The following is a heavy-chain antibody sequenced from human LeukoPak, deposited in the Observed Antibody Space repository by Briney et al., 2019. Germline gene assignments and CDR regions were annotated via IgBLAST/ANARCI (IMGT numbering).Heavy chain of an antibody. Sequence: GRSLRLSCAASGFTFSSYAMHWVRQAPGKGLEWVAVISYDGSNKYYADSVKGRFTISRDNSKNTLYLQMNSLRAEDTAVYYCAKIPIWCGGDCYLRGYFDYWGQGTLVTVSS. CDR1: GFTFSSYA. CDR3: AKIPIWCGGDCYLRGYFDY. V-gene: IGHV3-30-3*02. D-gene: IGHD2-21*01. CDR2: ISYDGSNK. J-gene: IGHJ4*02.